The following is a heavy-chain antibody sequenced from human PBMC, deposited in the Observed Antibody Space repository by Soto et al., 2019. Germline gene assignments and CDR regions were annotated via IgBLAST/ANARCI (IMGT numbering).Heavy chain of an antibody. J-gene: IGHJ4*02. Sequence: GGSLRLSCAASGFTFSYYVMSWVRQAPGKGLEWVSDISAGGGYTYYADSVKGRFTVSRDNSKNTLYLQMNSLRAEDTAVYYCAKGDRSSWFDFDYWGQGTLVTVSS. D-gene: IGHD6-13*01. CDR3: AKGDRSSWFDFDY. CDR1: GFTFSYYV. CDR2: ISAGGGYT. V-gene: IGHV3-23*01.